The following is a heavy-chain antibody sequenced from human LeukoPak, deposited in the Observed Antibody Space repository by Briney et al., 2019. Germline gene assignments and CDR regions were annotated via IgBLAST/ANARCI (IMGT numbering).Heavy chain of an antibody. V-gene: IGHV1-3*01. Sequence: ASVKVSCKASGYTFTSYAMHWVRQAPGQRLEWMRWINAGNGNTKYSQKFQGRVTITRDTSASTAYMELSSLRSEDTAVYYCARSMVRGSSLNAFDIWGQGTMVTVSS. CDR1: GYTFTSYA. D-gene: IGHD3-10*01. CDR2: INAGNGNT. CDR3: ARSMVRGSSLNAFDI. J-gene: IGHJ3*02.